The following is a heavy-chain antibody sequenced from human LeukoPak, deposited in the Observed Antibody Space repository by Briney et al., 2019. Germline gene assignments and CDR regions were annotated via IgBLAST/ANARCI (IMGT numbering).Heavy chain of an antibody. CDR2: IDPSDSYT. J-gene: IGHJ6*02. CDR3: ARLGSSWYYYYGMDV. V-gene: IGHV5-10-1*01. CDR1: GYSLTSYW. D-gene: IGHD6-13*01. Sequence: GESLKISCKGSGYSLTSYWISWVRQMPGKGLEWMGRIDPSDSYTNYRPSFQGHVTISADKSISTAYLQWSSLKASDTAMYYCARLGSSWYYYYGMDVWGQGTTVTVSS.